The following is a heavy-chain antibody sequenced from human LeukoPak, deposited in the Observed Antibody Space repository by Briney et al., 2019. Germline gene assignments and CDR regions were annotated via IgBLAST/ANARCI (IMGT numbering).Heavy chain of an antibody. Sequence: PGGSLRLSCAASGFTFSSYSMNWVRQAPGKGLEWVSYISSSSSTIYYADSVKGRFTISRDNAKNSLYLQMNSLRAEDTAVYYCAKGFRLGIQLWKTNNNDAFDIWGQGTMVTVSS. CDR1: GFTFSSYS. CDR3: AKGFRLGIQLWKTNNNDAFDI. CDR2: ISSSSSTI. J-gene: IGHJ3*02. V-gene: IGHV3-48*04. D-gene: IGHD5-18*01.